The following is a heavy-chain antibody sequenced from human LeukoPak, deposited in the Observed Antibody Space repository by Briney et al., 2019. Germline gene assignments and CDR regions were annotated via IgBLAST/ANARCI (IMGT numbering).Heavy chain of an antibody. D-gene: IGHD3-3*01. V-gene: IGHV4-61*01. Sequence: PSETLSLTCTVSGGSVSSGSYYWSWIRQPPGKGLEWIGYIYYSGSTNYNPSLKSRVTISVDTSKNQFSLKLSSVTAADTAVYYCARSITIFGVAGNNYYYYYGMDVWGQGTTVTVSS. J-gene: IGHJ6*02. CDR2: IYYSGST. CDR3: ARSITIFGVAGNNYYYYYGMDV. CDR1: GGSVSSGSYY.